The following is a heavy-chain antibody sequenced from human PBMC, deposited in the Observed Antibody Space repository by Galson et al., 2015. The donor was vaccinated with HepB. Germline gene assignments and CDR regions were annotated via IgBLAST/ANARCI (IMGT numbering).Heavy chain of an antibody. J-gene: IGHJ6*03. CDR3: ARDMIVVVPAAMPHHYYYYMDI. V-gene: IGHV1-46*03. D-gene: IGHD2-2*01. Sequence: SVKVSCKASGYTFTSYYMHWVRQAPGQGLEWMGIINPSGGSTSYAQKFQGRVTMTRDTSTSTVYMELSSLRSEDTAVYYCARDMIVVVPAAMPHHYYYYMDIWGRGTTVTVSS. CDR2: INPSGGST. CDR1: GYTFTSYY.